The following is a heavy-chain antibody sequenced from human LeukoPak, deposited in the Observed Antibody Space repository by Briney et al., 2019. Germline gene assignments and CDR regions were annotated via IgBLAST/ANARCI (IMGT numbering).Heavy chain of an antibody. CDR2: IKQDGSEK. Sequence: GGSLRLSCAASGFTFSSYWMSWVRQAPGKVLEWVANIKQDGSEKYYVDSVKGRFTISRDNAKNSRYLQMNSLRAEDTAVYYCARVNYCTNGVCYGDFVDYWGQGTLVTVSS. J-gene: IGHJ4*02. CDR3: ARVNYCTNGVCYGDFVDY. D-gene: IGHD2-8*01. V-gene: IGHV3-7*01. CDR1: GFTFSSYW.